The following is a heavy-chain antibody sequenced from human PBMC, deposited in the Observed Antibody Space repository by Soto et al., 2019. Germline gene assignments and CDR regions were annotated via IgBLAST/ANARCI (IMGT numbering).Heavy chain of an antibody. CDR1: GGSISSDNW. D-gene: IGHD7-27*01. Sequence: QVQLQESGPGLLEPSGTLSLTCTVSGGSISSDNWWSWVRQPPGKGLGWIGVTHHSGSTNNHPSPKSRATISVDNSQNQFSLTLTSTPAADTGVYYGGKDIHWGLGYWGQGTLVNVSS. V-gene: IGHV4-4*02. CDR3: GKDIHWGLGY. CDR2: THHSGST. J-gene: IGHJ4*02.